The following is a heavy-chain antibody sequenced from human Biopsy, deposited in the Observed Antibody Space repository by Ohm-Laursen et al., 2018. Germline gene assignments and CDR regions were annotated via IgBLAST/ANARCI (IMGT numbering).Heavy chain of an antibody. Sequence: SQTLSLTCAISGDSVSNKDAAWNWIRRSPSRGLEWLGRTYYRSQWHSDYAVFVRSRITIKSGTSRNQFSLQLNSVTPDDTAVYFCARETPTGIPFNWFDPWGQGTLVTVSS. CDR2: TYYRSQWHS. J-gene: IGHJ5*02. D-gene: IGHD1-1*01. CDR3: ARETPTGIPFNWFDP. CDR1: GDSVSNKDAA. V-gene: IGHV6-1*01.